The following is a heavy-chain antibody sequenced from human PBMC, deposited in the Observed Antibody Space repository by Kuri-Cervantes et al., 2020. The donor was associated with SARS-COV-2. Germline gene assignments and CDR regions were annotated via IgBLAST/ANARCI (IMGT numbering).Heavy chain of an antibody. J-gene: IGHJ4*02. Sequence: GSLRLSCAVSGYYVSSGYYWAWIRQPPGKGLEWIGNIFHRGSTNYNPSLKGRITISVDTSKNQVSLKLSSVTAADTAVYYCARLTPEAEGYGLGWYYFDYWGQGTLVTVSS. CDR2: IFHRGST. V-gene: IGHV4-38-2*01. CDR1: GYYVSSGYY. CDR3: ARLTPEAEGYGLGWYYFDY. D-gene: IGHD6-19*01.